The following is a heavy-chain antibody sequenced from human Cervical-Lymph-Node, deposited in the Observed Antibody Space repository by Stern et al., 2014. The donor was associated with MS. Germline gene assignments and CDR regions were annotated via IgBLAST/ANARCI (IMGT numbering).Heavy chain of an antibody. CDR3: ARDDPDRTANYYAMDV. CDR1: GDTFNSYS. Sequence: VQLVESGAEVKKPGSSVKVSCKASGDTFNSYSINWVRQAPGQRLEWMGRIIPVLGRPKYGQKFQGRVTISADKSTSTVNMEVSSLRSEDTAVYYCARDDPDRTANYYAMDVWGQGITVIVSS. J-gene: IGHJ6*02. D-gene: IGHD1-14*01. CDR2: IIPVLGRP. V-gene: IGHV1-69*09.